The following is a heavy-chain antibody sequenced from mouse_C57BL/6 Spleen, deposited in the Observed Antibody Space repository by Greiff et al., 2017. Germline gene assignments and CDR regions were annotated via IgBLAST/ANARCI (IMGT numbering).Heavy chain of an antibody. Sequence: EVNVVESGGGLVKPGGSLKLSCAASGFTFSSYAMSWVRQTPEKRLEWVATISDGGSYTYYPDNVKGRFTISRDNAKNNLYLQMSHLKSEDTAMYYCAREGNYVFDYWGQGTTLTVSS. CDR2: ISDGGSYT. J-gene: IGHJ2*01. D-gene: IGHD2-1*01. CDR1: GFTFSSYA. CDR3: AREGNYVFDY. V-gene: IGHV5-4*01.